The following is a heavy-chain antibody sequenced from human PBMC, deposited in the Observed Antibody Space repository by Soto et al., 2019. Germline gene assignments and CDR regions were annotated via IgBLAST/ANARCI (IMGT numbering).Heavy chain of an antibody. Sequence: QEHLVESGGGMVQPGRSLRLSCAATGFTFSGYDMHWVRQVPGKGLEWVALISYDGRKENFADSVKGRFTISRDNSKNTVNLQMNSLRVEDTAIYYCAKITRAFDIWGQGTMVTVSS. V-gene: IGHV3-30*18. CDR3: AKITRAFDI. CDR2: ISYDGRKE. J-gene: IGHJ3*02. D-gene: IGHD1-20*01. CDR1: GFTFSGYD.